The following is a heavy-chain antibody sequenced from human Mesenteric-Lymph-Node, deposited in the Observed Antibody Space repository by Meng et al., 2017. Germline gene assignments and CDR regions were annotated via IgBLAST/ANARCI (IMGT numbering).Heavy chain of an antibody. CDR1: GGSISSYY. CDR3: ARDQAPRRYFDWLSVLGY. D-gene: IGHD3-9*01. V-gene: IGHV4-59*01. CDR2: IYYSGST. J-gene: IGHJ4*02. Sequence: SETLSLTCTVSGGSISSYYWSWIRQPPGKGLEWIGYIYYSGSTNYNPSLKSRVTISVDTSKNQFSLKLSSVTAADMAVYYCARDQAPRRYFDWLSVLGYWGQGTLVTVSS.